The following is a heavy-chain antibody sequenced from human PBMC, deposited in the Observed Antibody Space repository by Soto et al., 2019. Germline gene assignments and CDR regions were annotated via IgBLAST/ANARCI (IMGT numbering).Heavy chain of an antibody. CDR1: GVSISSSDYY. V-gene: IGHV4-39*01. CDR2: IDYNGVT. Sequence: TLSLTCTVSGVSISSSDYYWAWIRQPPGKGLEWIGSIDYNGVTYSSPSLKGRVTISKDTSKNQLSLNLRSVSAADTAVYYCARGRGEFDAWGQGTPVTVSS. CDR3: ARGRGEFDA. J-gene: IGHJ5*02. D-gene: IGHD2-21*01.